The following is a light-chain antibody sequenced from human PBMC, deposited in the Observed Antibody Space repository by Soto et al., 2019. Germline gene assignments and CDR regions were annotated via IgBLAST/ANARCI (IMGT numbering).Light chain of an antibody. J-gene: IGKJ2*01. V-gene: IGKV3-15*01. CDR3: QQYNKFNT. Sequence: EIVMTQSPATLSVSAGERVTLSCRASQSVSRDLAWYQQKPGQAPRLLIYDASTTAAGIPARFRGSGFGTEFTLTISSLQSEDFALYFCQQYNKFNTFGQGTKLERK. CDR2: DAS. CDR1: QSVSRD.